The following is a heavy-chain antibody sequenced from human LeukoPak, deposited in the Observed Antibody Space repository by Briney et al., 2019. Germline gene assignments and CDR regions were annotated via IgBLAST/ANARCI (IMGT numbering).Heavy chain of an antibody. CDR1: GGTFSSYT. Sequence: ASVKVSCKASGGTFSSYTISWVRQAPGQGLEWMGRIIPILGIANYAQKFQGRVTITADKSTGTAYMELSSLRSEDTAVYYCATSQGYSYGLDYWGQGTLVTVSS. J-gene: IGHJ4*02. D-gene: IGHD5-18*01. CDR3: ATSQGYSYGLDY. CDR2: IIPILGIA. V-gene: IGHV1-69*02.